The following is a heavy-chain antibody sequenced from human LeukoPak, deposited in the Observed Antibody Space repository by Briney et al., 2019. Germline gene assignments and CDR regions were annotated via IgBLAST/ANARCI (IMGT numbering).Heavy chain of an antibody. CDR3: ARGVEQQLGSGWFDP. D-gene: IGHD6-13*01. Sequence: GASVKVSCKASGYTFTGYYMHWVRQAPGQGLEWMGWINPNSGGTNYAQKFQGRVTMTRDTSISTAYMELSRLRSDDTAVYYCARGVEQQLGSGWFDPWGQGTLVTVSS. CDR1: GYTFTGYY. CDR2: INPNSGGT. J-gene: IGHJ5*02. V-gene: IGHV1-2*02.